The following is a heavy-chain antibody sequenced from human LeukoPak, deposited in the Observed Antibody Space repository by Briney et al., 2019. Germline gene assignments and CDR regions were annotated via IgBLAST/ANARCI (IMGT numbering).Heavy chain of an antibody. J-gene: IGHJ4*02. D-gene: IGHD3-22*01. CDR2: ISGSGGST. V-gene: IGHV3-23*01. CDR3: AKPDTASSGFIPYYFDY. CDR1: GFTFSSHA. Sequence: AGGSLRLSCAAPGFTFSSHAMSWVRQAPGKGLEWVSAISGSGGSTYYADSVKGRFTISRDNSKNTLYLQMNSLRAEDTAVYYCAKPDTASSGFIPYYFDYWGQGTLVTVSS.